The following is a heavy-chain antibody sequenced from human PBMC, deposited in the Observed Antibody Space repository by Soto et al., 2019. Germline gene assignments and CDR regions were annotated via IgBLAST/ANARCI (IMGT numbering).Heavy chain of an antibody. CDR3: ANLDVVGATHFDY. Sequence: PGGSLRLSCAASGFTFSSYSMNWVRQAPGKGLEWVSSISSSSSYIYYADSVKGRFTISRDNAKNSLYLQMNSLRAEDTAVYYCANLDVVGATHFDYWGQGTLVTVSS. CDR2: ISSSSSYI. D-gene: IGHD1-26*01. CDR1: GFTFSSYS. V-gene: IGHV3-21*01. J-gene: IGHJ4*02.